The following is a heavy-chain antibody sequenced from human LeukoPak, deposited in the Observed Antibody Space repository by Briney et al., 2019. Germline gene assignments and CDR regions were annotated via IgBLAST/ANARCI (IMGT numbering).Heavy chain of an antibody. Sequence: GGSLRLSCAASGFTFSSYWMRWVRQAPGKGLEWVAKIKQDGSEKYYVDSVKGRFTISRDNAKNSLYLQMNSLRAEDTAVYYCAREAKEYYYYGMDVWGQGTTVTVSS. CDR2: IKQDGSEK. V-gene: IGHV3-7*01. CDR3: AREAKEYYYYGMDV. CDR1: GFTFSSYW. J-gene: IGHJ6*02.